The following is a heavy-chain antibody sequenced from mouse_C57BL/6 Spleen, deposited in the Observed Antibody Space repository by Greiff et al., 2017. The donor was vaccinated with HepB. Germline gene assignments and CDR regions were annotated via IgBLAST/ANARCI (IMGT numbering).Heavy chain of an antibody. J-gene: IGHJ2*01. D-gene: IGHD1-1*01. CDR2: IFPGSGST. V-gene: IGHV1-75*01. Sequence: QVQLQQSGPELVKPGASVKISCKASGYTFTDYYINWVKQRPGQGLEWIGWIFPGSGSTYYNEKFKGKATLTVDKSSSTAYMLLSSLTSEDSAVYFCARSHYYGSSLQYYFDYWGQGTTLTVSS. CDR1: GYTFTDYY. CDR3: ARSHYYGSSLQYYFDY.